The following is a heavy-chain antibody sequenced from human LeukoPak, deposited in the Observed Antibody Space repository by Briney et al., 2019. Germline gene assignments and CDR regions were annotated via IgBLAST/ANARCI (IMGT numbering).Heavy chain of an antibody. V-gene: IGHV4-34*01. CDR3: ARVAGLHSYGPAKVRTSRVHDAFDI. Sequence: SETLSLTCAVYGGSFSGYYWSWIRQPPGKGLEWIGEINHSGSTNYNPSLKSRVTISVDTSKNQFSLKLSSVTAADTAVYYCARVAGLHSYGPAKVRTSRVHDAFDIWGQGTMVTVSS. J-gene: IGHJ3*02. CDR1: GGSFSGYY. CDR2: INHSGST. D-gene: IGHD5-18*01.